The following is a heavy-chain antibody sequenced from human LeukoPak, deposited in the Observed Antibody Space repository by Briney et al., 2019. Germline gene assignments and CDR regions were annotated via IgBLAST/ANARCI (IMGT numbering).Heavy chain of an antibody. CDR2: IYSGGST. Sequence: GGSLRLSCAASGFTVSSNYMSWVRQAPGKGLEWVSVIYSGGSTYYADSVKGRFTISRDNSKNTLYLQMNSLRAEDTAVYYWARTLRYFDWLSAAQYYFDYWGQGTLVTVSS. CDR3: ARTLRYFDWLSAAQYYFDY. V-gene: IGHV3-66*02. CDR1: GFTVSSNY. D-gene: IGHD3-9*01. J-gene: IGHJ4*02.